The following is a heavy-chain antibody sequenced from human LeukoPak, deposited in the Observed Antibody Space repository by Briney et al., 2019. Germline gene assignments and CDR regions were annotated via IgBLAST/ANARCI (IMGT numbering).Heavy chain of an antibody. CDR3: ASSRIHCGGDCYRY. Sequence: PGGSLRPSCAASGLTFSSYWMHWVRQAPGKGLVWVSRINSDGSSTSYADSVKGRFTISRDNAKNTLYLQMNSLRAEDTAVYYCASSRIHCGGDCYRYWGQGTLVTVSS. V-gene: IGHV3-74*01. J-gene: IGHJ4*02. CDR2: INSDGSST. D-gene: IGHD2-21*02. CDR1: GLTFSSYW.